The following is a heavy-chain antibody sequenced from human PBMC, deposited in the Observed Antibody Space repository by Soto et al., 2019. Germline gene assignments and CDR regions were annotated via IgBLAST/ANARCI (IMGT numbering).Heavy chain of an antibody. J-gene: IGHJ4*02. Sequence: QVQLQESGPGLAKPSETLSLTCTVSGGSINNYYWSWIRQPPGKGLEWIGCIYYSGGTNHNPSLKSRVTISVDTSKKEISLKLSSVTAADTAVYYCSRHPNQLYFDSWGQGTLVTVSS. CDR3: SRHPNQLYFDS. CDR2: IYYSGGT. CDR1: GGSINNYY. V-gene: IGHV4-59*08.